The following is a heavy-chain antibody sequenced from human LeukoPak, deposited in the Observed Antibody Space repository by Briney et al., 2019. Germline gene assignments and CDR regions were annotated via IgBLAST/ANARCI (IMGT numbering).Heavy chain of an antibody. J-gene: IGHJ4*02. V-gene: IGHV3-11*06. D-gene: IGHD6-13*01. CDR2: SSSSSSYT. CDR3: ARDPRIAVDY. CDR1: GITFSDYY. Sequence: GGPLRLSCAASGITFSDYYMSWIRQAPGKGLEWVSYSSSSSSYTNYADSVKGRFTISRDNAKNSLYLQMNSLRAEDTAVYYCARDPRIAVDYWGQGTLVTVSS.